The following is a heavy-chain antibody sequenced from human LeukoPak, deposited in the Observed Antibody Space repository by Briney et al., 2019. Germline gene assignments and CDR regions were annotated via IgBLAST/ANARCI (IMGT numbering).Heavy chain of an antibody. CDR1: GFIFSDHG. D-gene: IGHD3-9*01. V-gene: IGHV3-30*02. J-gene: IGHJ6*03. Sequence: GGSVRLSCAASGFIFSDHGMHWVRQAPGKGLEWVAFIRNVGGNTYHADSVKGRFTISRDNSKNTQYLQMNSLRAEDTAVYYCAKGVKVPVLQYFSYYMDVWGKGTTVTISS. CDR2: IRNVGGNT. CDR3: AKGVKVPVLQYFSYYMDV.